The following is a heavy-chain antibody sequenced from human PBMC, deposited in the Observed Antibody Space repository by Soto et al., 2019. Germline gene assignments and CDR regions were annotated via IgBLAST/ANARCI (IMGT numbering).Heavy chain of an antibody. CDR1: GFTFSDYY. V-gene: IGHV3-11*06. CDR3: ARDLRTTVNWNYFDY. J-gene: IGHJ4*02. D-gene: IGHD4-4*01. Sequence: LRLSCAASGFTFSDYYLSWIRQAPGKGLEWVSYISSSGSYTNYADSVKGRFTISRDNAENSLFLQMSSLRSEDTAVYYCARDLRTTVNWNYFDYWGQGTLVTVSS. CDR2: ISSSGSYT.